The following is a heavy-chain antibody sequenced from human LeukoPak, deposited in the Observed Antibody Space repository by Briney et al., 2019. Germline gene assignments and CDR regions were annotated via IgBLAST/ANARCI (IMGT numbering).Heavy chain of an antibody. CDR1: GGSISSYY. Sequence: PSETLSLTCTVSGGSISSYYWSWIRQPPGKGLEWIGYIYYSGSTNYNPSLKSRVTISVDTSKNQFSLKLSSVTAADTAVYYCAGGDPYFDYWGQGTLVTVSS. J-gene: IGHJ4*02. CDR3: AGGDPYFDY. V-gene: IGHV4-59*01. CDR2: IYYSGST.